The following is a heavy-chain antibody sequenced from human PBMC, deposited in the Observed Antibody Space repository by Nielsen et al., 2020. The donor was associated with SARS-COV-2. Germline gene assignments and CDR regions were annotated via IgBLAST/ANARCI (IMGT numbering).Heavy chain of an antibody. CDR3: ARARGAYGDYYYYYTDV. D-gene: IGHD4-17*01. Sequence: WIRQSPSRGLEWLRRTYYRSKWYDDYAVSVKSRITINPDTSKNQFSLHLNSVTPEDTAVYYCARARGAYGDYYYYYTDVWGKGTTVTVSS. V-gene: IGHV6-1*01. J-gene: IGHJ6*03. CDR2: TYYRSKWYD.